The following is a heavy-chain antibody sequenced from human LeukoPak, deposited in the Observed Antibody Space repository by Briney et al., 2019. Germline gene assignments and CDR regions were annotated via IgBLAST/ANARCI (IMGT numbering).Heavy chain of an antibody. CDR2: ISSSGSTI. Sequence: GGSLRLSCAASGFTFSSYEMNWVRQAPGKGLEWVSYISSSGSTIYYADSVKGRFTISRDNAKNSLYLQMNSLRAEDTAVYYCAKDLVSSGWPTAYYYYYYMDVWGKGTTVTVSS. CDR3: AKDLVSSGWPTAYYYYYYMDV. J-gene: IGHJ6*03. CDR1: GFTFSSYE. D-gene: IGHD6-19*01. V-gene: IGHV3-48*03.